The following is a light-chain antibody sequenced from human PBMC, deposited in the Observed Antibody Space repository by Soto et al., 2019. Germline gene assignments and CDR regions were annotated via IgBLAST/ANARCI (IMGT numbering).Light chain of an antibody. CDR1: QSVNSN. V-gene: IGKV3-15*01. Sequence: EIVMTQSPATLSVSPGERATLSCRASQSVNSNLAWYQQKPGQAPRLLIYGASTRATAFPARFSGSGSGTEFTLNISSLQSEDFAIYYCQQYNNWPRTFAQGTKVEIK. J-gene: IGKJ1*01. CDR2: GAS. CDR3: QQYNNWPRT.